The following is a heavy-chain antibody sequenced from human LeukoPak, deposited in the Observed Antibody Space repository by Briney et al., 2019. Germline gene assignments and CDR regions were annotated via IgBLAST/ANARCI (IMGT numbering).Heavy chain of an antibody. J-gene: IGHJ5*02. CDR3: AREAYYGSGSWYWFDP. D-gene: IGHD3-10*01. V-gene: IGHV1-2*02. CDR1: GYTFTGYY. Sequence: ASVKVSCKASGYTFTGYYMHWVRQAPGQGLEWMGWINPNSGGTNYAQKFQGRVTMTRDTSISTAYMELSRLRSDDTAVYYCAREAYYGSGSWYWFDPWGQGTLVTVFS. CDR2: INPNSGGT.